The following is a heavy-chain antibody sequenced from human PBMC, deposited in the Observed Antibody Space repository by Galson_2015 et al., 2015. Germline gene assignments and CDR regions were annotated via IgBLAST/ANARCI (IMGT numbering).Heavy chain of an antibody. D-gene: IGHD3-3*01. CDR2: ISSTTTYI. CDR3: ARQILDYDFWSGYYPTNFDY. Sequence: SLRLSCAASEFTFSSYYMSWVRQAPGKGLEWVSSISSTTTYIYYADSVKGQFTISRDNAKNSLYLQTNSPGAEDTAVYYCARQILDYDFWSGYYPTNFDYWGQGTLVTVSS. CDR1: EFTFSSYY. V-gene: IGHV3-21*01. J-gene: IGHJ4*02.